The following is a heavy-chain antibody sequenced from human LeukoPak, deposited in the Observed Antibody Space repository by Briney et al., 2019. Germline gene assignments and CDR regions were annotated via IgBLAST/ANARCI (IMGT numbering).Heavy chain of an antibody. V-gene: IGHV4-4*07. CDR1: GGSISSYY. Sequence: SETLSLTCTVSGGSISSYYWSWIRQPAGKGLERIGRIYTSGSTNYNPSLKSRVTMSVDTSKNQFSLKLSSVTAADTAVYYCARDNSTPSASHIAVAAFDIWGQGTMVTVSS. D-gene: IGHD6-19*01. CDR3: ARDNSTPSASHIAVAAFDI. J-gene: IGHJ3*02. CDR2: IYTSGST.